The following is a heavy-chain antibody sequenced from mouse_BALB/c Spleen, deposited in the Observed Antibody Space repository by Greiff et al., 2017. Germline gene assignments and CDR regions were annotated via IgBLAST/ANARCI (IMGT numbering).Heavy chain of an antibody. CDR3: ARPELGLRGGFAY. D-gene: IGHD3-1*01. CDR1: GFDFSRYW. CDR2: INPDSSTI. V-gene: IGHV4-1*02. J-gene: IGHJ3*01. Sequence: SGGGLVQPGGSLKLSCAASGFDFSRYWMSWVRQAPGKGLEWIGEINPDSSTINYTPSLKDKFIISRDNAKNTLYLQMSKVRSEDTALYYCARPELGLRGGFAYWGQGTLVTVSA.